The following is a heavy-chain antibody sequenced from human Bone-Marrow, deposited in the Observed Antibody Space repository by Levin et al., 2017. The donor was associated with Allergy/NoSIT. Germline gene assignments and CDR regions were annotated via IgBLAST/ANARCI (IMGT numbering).Heavy chain of an antibody. Sequence: SCVASGFNFSNYWMHWVRQAPGQGLVWVSRINSDGSSIDYADYVKGRFTISRNNAQKTLYLEMNTLSIEDTAVYYCAKDDIIMVSTWGQGTPVTVSS. D-gene: IGHD3-10*01. CDR2: INSDGSSI. V-gene: IGHV3-74*01. J-gene: IGHJ4*02. CDR3: AKDDIIMVST. CDR1: GFNFSNYW.